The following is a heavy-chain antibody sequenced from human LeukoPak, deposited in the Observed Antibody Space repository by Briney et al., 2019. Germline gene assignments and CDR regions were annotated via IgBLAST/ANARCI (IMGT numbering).Heavy chain of an antibody. CDR1: GFTFSSYG. CDR3: ARSLDTYYYDSSGLDY. V-gene: IGHV3-30*03. CDR2: ISYDGSNR. J-gene: IGHJ4*02. Sequence: GGSLRLSCAASGFTFSSYGMHWVRQAPGKGLEWVAVISYDGSNRYYADSVKGRFTISRDNSKNTLYLQMNSLRSDDTAVYYCARSLDTYYYDSSGLDYWGQGTLVTVSS. D-gene: IGHD3-22*01.